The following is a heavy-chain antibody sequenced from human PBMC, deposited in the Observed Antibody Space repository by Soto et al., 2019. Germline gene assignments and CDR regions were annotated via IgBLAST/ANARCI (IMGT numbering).Heavy chain of an antibody. D-gene: IGHD3-10*01. Sequence: QVQLQESGPGLVKPSQTLSLTCTVSGGSISSGDYYWSWIRQPPGKGLEWIGYIYYSGSTYYNPSLKSRVTISVHTSKNQFSLKLTSVTAADTAVYYCVRGKRGDYLPNWFDPWGQGTLVTVSS. J-gene: IGHJ5*02. V-gene: IGHV4-30-4*01. CDR3: VRGKRGDYLPNWFDP. CDR2: IYYSGST. CDR1: GGSISSGDYY.